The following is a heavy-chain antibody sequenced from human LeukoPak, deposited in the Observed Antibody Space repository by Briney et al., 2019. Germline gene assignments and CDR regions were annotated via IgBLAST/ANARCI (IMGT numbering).Heavy chain of an antibody. V-gene: IGHV4-59*08. CDR3: ARQGYYGSESYGNFDY. CDR2: IYYSGIT. Sequence: SETLSLTCTVSGGSISGYFWTWIRQPPGKGLEWIGYIYYSGITNYNPSLRSRVTMSVDTSENQFSLKLSSVTAADTAVYYCARQGYYGSESYGNFDYWGQGTLVTVSS. D-gene: IGHD3-10*01. J-gene: IGHJ4*02. CDR1: GGSISGYF.